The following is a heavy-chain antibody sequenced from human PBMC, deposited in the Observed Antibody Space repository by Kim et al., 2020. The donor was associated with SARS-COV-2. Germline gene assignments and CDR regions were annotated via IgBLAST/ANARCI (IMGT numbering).Heavy chain of an antibody. J-gene: IGHJ6*01. Sequence: GGSLRLSCAASGFTFDDYTMHWVRQAPGKGLEWVSLISWDGGSTYYADSVKGRFTISRDNSKNSLYLQMNSLRAEDTAVYYCAKDAVASGPYYYGMDVWG. D-gene: IGHD6-19*01. CDR2: ISWDGGST. CDR1: GFTFDDYT. CDR3: AKDAVASGPYYYGMDV. V-gene: IGHV3-43*01.